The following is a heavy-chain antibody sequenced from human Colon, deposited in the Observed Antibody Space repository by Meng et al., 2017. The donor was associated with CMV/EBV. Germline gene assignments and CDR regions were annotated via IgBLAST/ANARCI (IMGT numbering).Heavy chain of an antibody. CDR3: ARMPDYGSSTHYFYP. CDR1: GGTFSNYA. V-gene: IGHV1-69*10. CDR2: VFPLLGIT. J-gene: IGHJ4*02. D-gene: IGHD6-6*01. Sequence: SVKVSCKASGGTFSNYAVSWVRQAPGQGLEWMGGVFPLLGITTDAPKFRDRVRMTADKSTGTAYMDLGSLRSEDTAIYYCARMPDYGSSTHYFYPWGQATAVTVSS.